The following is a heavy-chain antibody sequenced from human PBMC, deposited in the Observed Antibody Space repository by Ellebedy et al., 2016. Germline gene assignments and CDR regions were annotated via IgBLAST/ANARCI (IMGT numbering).Heavy chain of an antibody. V-gene: IGHV3-64*04. CDR2: ISGSSGST. Sequence: GGSLRLSCSGSGFSFRSYAMHWVRQAPGKGLEFVSAISGSSGSTYYADSVRGRFTISRDNSKNTLYLQMNSLRAEDTAVYYCAARAVAAPRWGQGTLVTVSS. CDR1: GFSFRSYA. CDR3: AARAVAAPR. J-gene: IGHJ4*02. D-gene: IGHD6-19*01.